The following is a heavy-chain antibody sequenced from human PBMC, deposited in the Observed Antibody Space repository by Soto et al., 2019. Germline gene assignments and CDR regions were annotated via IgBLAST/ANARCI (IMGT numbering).Heavy chain of an antibody. CDR3: ARVVDGYPKAFDY. CDR1: GGTFSSYT. V-gene: IGHV1-69*02. CDR2: IIPILGIA. D-gene: IGHD5-12*01. Sequence: QVQLVQSGAEVKKPGSSVKVSCKASGGTFSSYTISWVRQAPGQGLEWMGRIIPILGIANYAQKFQGRVTINADKSTSTAYMELSSLRSEDTAVYYCARVVDGYPKAFDYWGQGTLVTVSS. J-gene: IGHJ4*02.